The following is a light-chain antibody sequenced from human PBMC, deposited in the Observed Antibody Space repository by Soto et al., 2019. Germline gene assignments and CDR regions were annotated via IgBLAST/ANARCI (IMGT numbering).Light chain of an antibody. Sequence: QSVLTQPACVSGSPGQSITISCTGTSSDVGSYNLVSWYQQHPGKAPKLMIYEVSKRPSGVSNRFSGSKSGNTASLTISGLEAEDEADYYCCSYAGPRGVVFGGGTKLTVL. J-gene: IGLJ2*01. CDR2: EVS. V-gene: IGLV2-23*02. CDR1: SSDVGSYNL. CDR3: CSYAGPRGVV.